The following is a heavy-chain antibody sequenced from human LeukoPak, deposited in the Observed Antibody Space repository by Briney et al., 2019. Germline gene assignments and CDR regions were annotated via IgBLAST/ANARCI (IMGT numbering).Heavy chain of an antibody. CDR2: TYYRSKWYN. D-gene: IGHD1-14*01. V-gene: IGHV6-1*01. Sequence: SQTLSLTCVVSGDSVSSNTAAWHWIRQSPSRGLEWLGRTYYRSKWYNDYALSVRSRIIINPDPSKNQLSLQLNSVTPDDTAVYYCARDNRRPPRGGPEGFDSWGQGILVTVSS. CDR1: GDSVSSNTAA. J-gene: IGHJ5*01. CDR3: ARDNRRPPRGGPEGFDS.